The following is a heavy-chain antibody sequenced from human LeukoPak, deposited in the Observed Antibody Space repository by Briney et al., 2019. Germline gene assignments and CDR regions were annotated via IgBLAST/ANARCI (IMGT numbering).Heavy chain of an antibody. CDR2: ISYDGSNK. J-gene: IGHJ3*02. CDR3: ARGGVIVVVVAATEAFDI. D-gene: IGHD2-15*01. V-gene: IGHV3-30-3*01. CDR1: GFTFSSYA. Sequence: GRSLRLSCAASGFTFSSYAMHWVRQAPGKGLEWVAVISYDGSNKYYADSVKGRFTISRDNSKNTLYLQMNSLRAEDTAVYYCARGGVIVVVVAATEAFDIWGQGTMVTVSS.